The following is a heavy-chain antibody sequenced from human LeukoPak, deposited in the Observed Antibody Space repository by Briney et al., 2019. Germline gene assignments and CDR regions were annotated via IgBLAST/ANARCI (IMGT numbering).Heavy chain of an antibody. CDR3: ARTAVAGTEAVDY. CDR2: IYHSGST. Sequence: SETLSLTCAVSGYSISSGYYWGWIRQPPGKGLEWIGSIYHSGSTYYNPSLKSRVTISVDTSKNQFSLKLSSVTAADTAVYYCARTAVAGTEAVDYWGQGTLVTVPS. CDR1: GYSISSGYY. V-gene: IGHV4-38-2*01. D-gene: IGHD6-19*01. J-gene: IGHJ4*02.